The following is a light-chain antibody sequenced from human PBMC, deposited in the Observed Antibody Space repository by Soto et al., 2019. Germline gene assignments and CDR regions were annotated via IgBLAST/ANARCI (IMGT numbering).Light chain of an antibody. CDR1: ISDVGSHNL. V-gene: IGLV2-23*02. CDR3: CSFAGSNPFPYV. Sequence: QSVPTQPASVSGSPGQSITISCTGTISDVGSHNLVSWYQQHPDKAPKLIIYEVNERPSGVSSRFSGSKSGNTASLTVSGLQPDDEADYHCCSFAGSNPFPYVFGTGTKVTVL. CDR2: EVN. J-gene: IGLJ1*01.